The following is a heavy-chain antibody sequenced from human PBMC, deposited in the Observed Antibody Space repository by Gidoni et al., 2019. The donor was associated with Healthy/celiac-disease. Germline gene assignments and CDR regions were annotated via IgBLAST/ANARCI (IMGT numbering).Heavy chain of an antibody. CDR2: IIPIFGTA. Sequence: QVQLVQSGAEVKKPGSSVKVSCKASGGTFSSSAISWVRQAPGQGLEWMGGIIPIFGTANYAQKFQGRVTITADESTSTAYMELSSLRSEDTAVYYCARGAYCSSTSCYFYYYGMDVWGQGTTVTVSS. CDR1: GGTFSSSA. CDR3: ARGAYCSSTSCYFYYYGMDV. D-gene: IGHD2-2*01. J-gene: IGHJ6*02. V-gene: IGHV1-69*01.